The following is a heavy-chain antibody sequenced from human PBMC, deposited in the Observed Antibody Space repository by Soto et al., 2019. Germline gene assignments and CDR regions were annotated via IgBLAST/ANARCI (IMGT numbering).Heavy chain of an antibody. Sequence: SETLSLTCAVYGGSFSGYYWSWVRQPPGKGLEWIGEINHSGSTNYNPSLKSRVTISVDTSKNQFSLKLGSVTAADTAVYYCARIGYSYGTFDYWCPGTLVTVS. J-gene: IGHJ4*02. CDR3: ARIGYSYGTFDY. CDR1: GGSFSGYY. CDR2: INHSGST. V-gene: IGHV4-34*01. D-gene: IGHD5-18*01.